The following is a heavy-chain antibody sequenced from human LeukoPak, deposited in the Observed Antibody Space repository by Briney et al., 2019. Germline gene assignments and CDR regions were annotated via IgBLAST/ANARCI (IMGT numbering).Heavy chain of an antibody. D-gene: IGHD6-13*01. V-gene: IGHV4-39*02. CDR3: AREISWSRGAFDI. J-gene: IGHJ3*02. Sequence: NPSETLSLTCSVSGDSISSEDYWWGWIRQPPGKGLEWVGSIFYSGSTYYNGSLKSRLTISVYTSKNQFSLKLGFVTAADTAVYYCAREISWSRGAFDIWGQGTMVSVSS. CDR1: GDSISSEDYW. CDR2: IFYSGST.